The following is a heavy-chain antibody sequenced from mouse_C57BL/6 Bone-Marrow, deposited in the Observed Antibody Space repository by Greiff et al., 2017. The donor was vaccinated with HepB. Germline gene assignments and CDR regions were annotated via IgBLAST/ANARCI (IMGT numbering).Heavy chain of an antibody. Sequence: QVQLQQPGAELVKPGASVKMSCKASGYTFTSYWITWVKQRPGQGLEWIGDIYPGSGSTNYNEKFKSKATLTVDTSSSTAYMQLSSLTSEDSAVYDCARSGYYGSSYFAYWGQGTLVTVSA. CDR2: IYPGSGST. J-gene: IGHJ3*01. CDR3: ARSGYYGSSYFAY. V-gene: IGHV1-55*01. CDR1: GYTFTSYW. D-gene: IGHD1-1*01.